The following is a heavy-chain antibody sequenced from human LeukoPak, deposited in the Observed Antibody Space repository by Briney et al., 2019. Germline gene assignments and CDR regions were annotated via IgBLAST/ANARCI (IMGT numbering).Heavy chain of an antibody. CDR3: ARDRRIAAAGTPDY. V-gene: IGHV3-30-3*01. CDR2: ILYDGSNK. CDR1: GFTFSSYA. D-gene: IGHD6-13*01. J-gene: IGHJ4*02. Sequence: GGSLRLSCAASGFTFSSYAMSWVRQAPGKGLEWVAVILYDGSNKYYADSVKGRFTISRDNSKNTLYLQMNSLRAEDTAVYYCARDRRIAAAGTPDYWGQGTLVTVSS.